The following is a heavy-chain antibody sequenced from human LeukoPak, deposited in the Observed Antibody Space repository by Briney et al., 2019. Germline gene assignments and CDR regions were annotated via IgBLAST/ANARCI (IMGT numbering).Heavy chain of an antibody. J-gene: IGHJ5*02. V-gene: IGHV4-34*01. CDR1: GGSFSGYY. CDR2: INHSGST. CDR3: ARNSYGHLNWFDP. Sequence: SETLSLTCAVYGGSFSGYYWSWIRQPPGKGLEWIGEINHSGSTNYNPSLKSRVTISIDTSKNQFSLNLSSVTAADTAVYYCARNSYGHLNWFDPWGQGTLVTVSS. D-gene: IGHD5-18*01.